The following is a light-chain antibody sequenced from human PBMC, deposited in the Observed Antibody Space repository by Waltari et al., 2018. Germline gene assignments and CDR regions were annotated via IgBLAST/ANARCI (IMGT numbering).Light chain of an antibody. CDR3: AAWDDSLNGSWV. Sequence: QSVLTQPPSASGTPGQRVTISCSGSSSNIGSNTVNWYQQLPGTAPKLLIYSHNQRPSGVPDRFSGYKSGTSASLAISGLQSEDEADYYCAAWDDSLNGSWVFGGGTKLTVL. J-gene: IGLJ3*02. V-gene: IGLV1-44*01. CDR1: SSNIGSNT. CDR2: SHN.